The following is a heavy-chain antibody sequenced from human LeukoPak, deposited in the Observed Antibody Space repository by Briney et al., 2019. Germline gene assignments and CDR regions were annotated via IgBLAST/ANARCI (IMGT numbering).Heavy chain of an antibody. CDR2: LHSDGRI. J-gene: IGHJ4*02. Sequence: GGSLRLSCAASGVILSSHYMSWIRQAPGKGLEWGAVLHSDGRIHYAASVKGRFTISRDNSKNTLSLEMNSLRAEDMAVYYCATPERSDTSGYYYWGQGTLVTVSS. CDR1: GVILSSHY. D-gene: IGHD3-22*01. V-gene: IGHV3-53*01. CDR3: ATPERSDTSGYYY.